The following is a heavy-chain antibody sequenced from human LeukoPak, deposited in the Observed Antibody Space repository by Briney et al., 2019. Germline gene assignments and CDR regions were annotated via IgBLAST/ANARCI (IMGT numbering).Heavy chain of an antibody. Sequence: SETLSLTCTVSGGSISSYYWSWIRQPAGKGLEWIGRIYTSGSTNYNPSLKSRVTMSVDTSKNQFSLKLSSVTAADTAVYYCAREDIVVVPAAVFDYWGQGTLVTVSS. J-gene: IGHJ4*02. CDR3: AREDIVVVPAAVFDY. V-gene: IGHV4-4*07. D-gene: IGHD2-2*01. CDR1: GGSISSYY. CDR2: IYTSGST.